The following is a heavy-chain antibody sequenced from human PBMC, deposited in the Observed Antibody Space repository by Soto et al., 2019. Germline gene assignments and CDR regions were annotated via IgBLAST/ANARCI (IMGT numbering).Heavy chain of an antibody. D-gene: IGHD6-6*01. V-gene: IGHV1-8*01. J-gene: IGHJ4*02. Sequence: ASVKVSCKASGYTFTSYDINWVRQATGQGLEWMGWMHPNSGNTGYAQKFQGRVTMTRNTSISTAYMELSRLRSDDTAVYYCASPFVFQKDGGYWGQGTLVTVSS. CDR2: MHPNSGNT. CDR1: GYTFTSYD. CDR3: ASPFVFQKDGGY.